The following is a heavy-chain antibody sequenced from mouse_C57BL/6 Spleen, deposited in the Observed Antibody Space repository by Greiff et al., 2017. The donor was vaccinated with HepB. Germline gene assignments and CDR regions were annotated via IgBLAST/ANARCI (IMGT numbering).Heavy chain of an antibody. CDR3: ARSYYGSSSDYYAMDY. CDR1: GYTFTSYG. CDR2: IYPGDGDT. D-gene: IGHD1-1*01. V-gene: IGHV1-81*01. Sequence: VQLQQSGAELARPGASVKLSCKASGYTFTSYGISWVKQRTGQGLEWIGEIYPGDGDTNYNGKFKGKATLTADKSSSTAYMQLSSLTSEDSAVYFCARSYYGSSSDYYAMDYWGQGTSVTVSS. J-gene: IGHJ4*01.